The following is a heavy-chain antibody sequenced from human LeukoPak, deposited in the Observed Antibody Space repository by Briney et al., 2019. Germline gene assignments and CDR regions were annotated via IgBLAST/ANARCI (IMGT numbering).Heavy chain of an antibody. CDR2: ISSSSSTI. D-gene: IGHD6-13*01. Sequence: GGSLRLSFAASGFTFSSYSMNWVRPAPGKGLEWVSYISSSSSTIYYADSVKGRFTISRDNAKNSLYLQMNSLRAEDTAVYYCARGAGTALDYWGQGTLVTVSS. CDR1: GFTFSSYS. J-gene: IGHJ4*02. CDR3: ARGAGTALDY. V-gene: IGHV3-48*01.